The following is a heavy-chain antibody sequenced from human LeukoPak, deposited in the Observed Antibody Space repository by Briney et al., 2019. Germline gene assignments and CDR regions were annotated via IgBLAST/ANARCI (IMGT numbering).Heavy chain of an antibody. CDR2: TYYRSKWYY. J-gene: IGHJ4*02. D-gene: IGHD6-25*01. CDR3: VRGGHFDY. Sequence: SQTLSLTCAISGDSVSSDRAAWYWIRQSPSRGLEWLGRTYYRSKWYYDYAASVIGRLTINPDTSKNQFPLQLNSVTPEDTALYYCVRGGHFDYWGQGTLVTVSS. CDR1: GDSVSSDRAA. V-gene: IGHV6-1*01.